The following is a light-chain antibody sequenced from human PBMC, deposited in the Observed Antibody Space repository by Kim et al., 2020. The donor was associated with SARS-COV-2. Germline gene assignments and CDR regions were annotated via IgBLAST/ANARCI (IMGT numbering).Light chain of an antibody. CDR3: GTWDNSLNGVV. Sequence: GQKVTVSCAGSNSNIGNKYGSWYQQLPGTAPKPLIYDNNKRHSGIPDRFSGSKSGTSATLGITGLQTGDEAEYYCGTWDNSLNGVVFGGGTQLTVL. J-gene: IGLJ2*01. V-gene: IGLV1-51*01. CDR2: DNN. CDR1: NSNIGNKY.